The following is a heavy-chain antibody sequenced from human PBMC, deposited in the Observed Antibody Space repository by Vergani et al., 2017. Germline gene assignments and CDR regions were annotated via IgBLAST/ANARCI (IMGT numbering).Heavy chain of an antibody. CDR3: TRGGRYSGYGRQGHNAFDS. Sequence: EVQLVESGGGLVQPGRSLRLSCTASGFTFGDYAMSWFRQAPGKGLEWVGFIRSKAYGGTTEYAASVQGRFTISRDDSKSIAYLQMNSLKTEDTAVYYCTRGGRYSGYGRQGHNAFDSCSEGTKVTVSS. CDR2: IRSKAYGGTT. CDR1: GFTFGDYA. J-gene: IGHJ3*02. V-gene: IGHV3-49*03. D-gene: IGHD5-12*01.